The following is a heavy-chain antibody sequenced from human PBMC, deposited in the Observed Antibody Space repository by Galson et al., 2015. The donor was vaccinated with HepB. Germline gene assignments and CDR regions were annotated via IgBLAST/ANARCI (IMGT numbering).Heavy chain of an antibody. D-gene: IGHD1-26*01. J-gene: IGHJ4*02. V-gene: IGHV3-48*01. Sequence: SLRLSCAASGFTFSSYTMNWVRQAPGKGLEWISYISTTSDNKFSADSVKGRFIISRDNAKNLLYLQMNSLRAEDTAVYYCTRIALSGSYWYFDYWGQGSLV. CDR2: ISTTSDNK. CDR1: GFTFSSYT. CDR3: TRIALSGSYWYFDY.